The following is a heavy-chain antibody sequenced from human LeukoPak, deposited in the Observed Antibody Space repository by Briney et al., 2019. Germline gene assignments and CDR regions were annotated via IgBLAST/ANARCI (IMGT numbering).Heavy chain of an antibody. D-gene: IGHD3-10*01. CDR1: GYSTSSGYY. CDR3: ARDARYYGSGSEWAFDS. CDR2: IYHSGST. Sequence: SETPSLTCTVSGYSTSSGYYWGWIRQPPGKGLEWIGNIYHSGSTYYNPSLKSRVTISVDTSKNQFSLKLSSVTAADTAVYYCARDARYYGSGSEWAFDSWGQGTLVTVSS. J-gene: IGHJ4*02. V-gene: IGHV4-38-2*02.